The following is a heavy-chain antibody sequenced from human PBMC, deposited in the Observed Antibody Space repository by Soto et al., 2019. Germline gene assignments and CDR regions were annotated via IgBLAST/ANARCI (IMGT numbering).Heavy chain of an antibody. V-gene: IGHV3-23*01. J-gene: IGHJ4*02. Sequence: EVQLLESGGGLVQPGGSLRLSCTASGLPHSNFAMMWVRQAPGKGLECVSGIYGSGGGIEYADSVKGRFTISRDTSKNTAYRQMSDLRADDTAVYYCAKDAVYKDGLWLMAHWGQGTQVTVSS. CDR1: GLPHSNFA. CDR3: AKDAVYKDGLWLMAH. D-gene: IGHD2-21*01. CDR2: IYGSGGGI.